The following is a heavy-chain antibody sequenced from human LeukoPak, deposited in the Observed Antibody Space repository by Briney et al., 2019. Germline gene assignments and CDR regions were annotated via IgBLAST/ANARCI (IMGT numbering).Heavy chain of an antibody. D-gene: IGHD3-10*01. V-gene: IGHV1-46*01. Sequence: ASVKVSCKASGYTFTSYYMHWVRQAPGQGLEWMGIINPSGGSTSYAQKFQGRVTMTRDTSTSTVYMELSSLRSEDTAVYYCARDSAHYYGSGSYYSHFDYWGQGTLVTVSS. CDR2: INPSGGST. CDR3: ARDSAHYYGSGSYYSHFDY. CDR1: GYTFTSYY. J-gene: IGHJ4*02.